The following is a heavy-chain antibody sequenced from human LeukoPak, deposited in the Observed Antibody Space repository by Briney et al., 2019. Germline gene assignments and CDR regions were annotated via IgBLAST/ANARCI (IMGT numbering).Heavy chain of an antibody. D-gene: IGHD1-26*01. Sequence: SETLSLTCTVSGGSISSSSYYWGWIRQPPGKGLEWIGSIYYSGSTYYNPSLKSRVTISVDTSKNQFSLKLSSVTAADTAVYYCARDRGAPKYFYYMDVWGKGATVTVSS. J-gene: IGHJ6*03. CDR1: GGSISSSSYY. CDR3: ARDRGAPKYFYYMDV. V-gene: IGHV4-39*07. CDR2: IYYSGST.